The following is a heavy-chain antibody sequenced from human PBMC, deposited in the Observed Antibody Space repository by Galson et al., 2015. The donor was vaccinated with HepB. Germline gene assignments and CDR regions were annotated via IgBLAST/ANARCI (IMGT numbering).Heavy chain of an antibody. CDR1: GFTFSSHA. CDR2: ILYDGSEK. CDR3: AKSEIQLWAGGIDF. V-gene: IGHV3-30-3*02. Sequence: SLRLSCAASGFTFSSHAMHWVRQAPGEGLEWLALILYDGSEKYYADSVKGRFSISRDNFKNTLYLQLNSLRPDDTALYYCAKSEIQLWAGGIDFWGQGTLVTVSS. J-gene: IGHJ4*02. D-gene: IGHD5-24*01.